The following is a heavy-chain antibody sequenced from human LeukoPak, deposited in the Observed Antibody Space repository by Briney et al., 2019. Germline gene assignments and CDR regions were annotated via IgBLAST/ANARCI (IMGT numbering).Heavy chain of an antibody. J-gene: IGHJ4*02. CDR1: GFTFDGYA. CDR2: ISRNSGSI. CDR3: AKGTTMVRGVPFDY. V-gene: IGHV3-9*01. D-gene: IGHD3-10*01. Sequence: GGSLRLSCAASGFTFDGYAMYWVRQAPGKGLEWVSGISRNSGSIGYADSVKGRFTISRDNAKNSLYLQMNSLRAEDTALYYCAKGTTMVRGVPFDYWGQGTLVTVSS.